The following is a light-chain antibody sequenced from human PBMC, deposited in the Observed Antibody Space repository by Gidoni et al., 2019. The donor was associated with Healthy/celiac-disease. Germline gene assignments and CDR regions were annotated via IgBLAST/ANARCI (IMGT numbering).Light chain of an antibody. CDR2: GAS. J-gene: IGKJ2*01. CDR3: QRYGSSPPGYT. CDR1: QILSSSY. V-gene: IGKV3-20*01. Sequence: EIVLTQSPGIPSLSPGERATLSGRTSQILSSSYLAWNPQKPGQAPRLLLYGASSRATGIPDRFSGSGSGTDFTLTISILEPEAVAVYYCQRYGSSPPGYTFGQXTKLEIK.